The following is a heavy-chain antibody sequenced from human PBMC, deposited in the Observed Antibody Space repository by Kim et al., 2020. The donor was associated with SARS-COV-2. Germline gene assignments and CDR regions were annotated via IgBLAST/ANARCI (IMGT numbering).Heavy chain of an antibody. Sequence: TNYAQKFQGRVTRTRDTSISTAYMGLSRLRSDDTAVYYCARAQMAAAGYFDYWGQGTLVTVSS. J-gene: IGHJ4*02. CDR2: T. D-gene: IGHD6-13*01. V-gene: IGHV1-2*02. CDR3: ARAQMAAAGYFDY.